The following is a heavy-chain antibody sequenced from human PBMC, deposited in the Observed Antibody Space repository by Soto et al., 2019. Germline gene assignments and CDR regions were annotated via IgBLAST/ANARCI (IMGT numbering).Heavy chain of an antibody. Sequence: EVQLLESGGGLVQPGGSMRLSCAASGFTFSSYAMSWVRQAPGKGLEWVSAISGSGGSTYYADSVKGRFTISRDNSKNTLYLQMNRLRAADTAVHYCARLDGARLRGVFDYWGQVTLVTVSS. CDR3: ARLDGARLRGVFDY. D-gene: IGHD6-25*01. CDR1: GFTFSSYA. J-gene: IGHJ4*02. CDR2: ISGSGGST. V-gene: IGHV3-23*01.